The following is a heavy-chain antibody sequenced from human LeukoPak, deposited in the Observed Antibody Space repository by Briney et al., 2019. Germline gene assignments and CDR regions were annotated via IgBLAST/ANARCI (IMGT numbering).Heavy chain of an antibody. V-gene: IGHV3-30*02. D-gene: IGHD6-19*01. CDR1: GFTLTDYN. J-gene: IGHJ4*02. CDR2: IRFDGTTE. CDR3: ARGAAVALEL. Sequence: GGSLRLPCGASGFTLTDYNMHWARQAPGKGLEYVAFIRFDGTTEYYTDSVKGRFTMSRDKSKNTLYLQMNSLRGEDTAVYYCARGAAVALELWGQGTLVTVSS.